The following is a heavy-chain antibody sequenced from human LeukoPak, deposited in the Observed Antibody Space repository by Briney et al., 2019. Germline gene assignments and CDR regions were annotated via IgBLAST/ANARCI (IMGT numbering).Heavy chain of an antibody. CDR1: GGSISSYY. V-gene: IGHV4-59*01. CDR3: ARFIWSGYYMAFDI. Sequence: PSETLSLTCTVSGGSISSYYWSWIRQPPGKELAWIGYIYYSGSTTYNPSLKSRVTISVDTSKNQFSLKLSSGTAADTAVYYCARFIWSGYYMAFDIWGQGTMVTVSS. D-gene: IGHD3-3*01. CDR2: IYYSGST. J-gene: IGHJ3*02.